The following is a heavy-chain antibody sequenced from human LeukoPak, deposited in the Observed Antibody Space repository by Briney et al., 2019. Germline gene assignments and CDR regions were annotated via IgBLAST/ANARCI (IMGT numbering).Heavy chain of an antibody. CDR2: IENDGSEV. Sequence: GGSLRLSCAASGFTFSSYWMRWVRQAPGKGLGGVANIENDGSEVYYVDSVKGRFTISRDNAKNSLFLQLTSLTVEDTAVYYCARAIRGSAVDTGDRWGQGTLVTVSS. CDR3: ARAIRGSAVDTGDR. J-gene: IGHJ4*02. V-gene: IGHV3-7*01. CDR1: GFTFSSYW. D-gene: IGHD3-10*01.